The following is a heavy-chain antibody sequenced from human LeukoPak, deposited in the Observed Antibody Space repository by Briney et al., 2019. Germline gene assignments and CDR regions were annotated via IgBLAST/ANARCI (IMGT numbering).Heavy chain of an antibody. Sequence: SETLSLTCTVSGGSISSSSYYWGWLRQPPGKGLEWIGSIYYSGSTYYNPSLKSRVTISVDTSKNQFSLKLSSVTAADTAVYYCARLRSEGLRFLEWFSIIDPWGQGTLVTVSS. CDR3: ARLRSEGLRFLEWFSIIDP. V-gene: IGHV4-39*01. J-gene: IGHJ5*02. CDR2: IYYSGST. CDR1: GGSISSSSYY. D-gene: IGHD3-3*01.